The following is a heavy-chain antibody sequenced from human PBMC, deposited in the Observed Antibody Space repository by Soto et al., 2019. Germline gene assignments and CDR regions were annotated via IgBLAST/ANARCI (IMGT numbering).Heavy chain of an antibody. CDR1: GFTFSSYS. V-gene: IGHV3-21*01. CDR2: ISSSSSYI. Sequence: EVQLVESGGGLVKPGGSLRLSCAASGFTFSSYSMNWVRQAPGKGLEWVSSISSSSSYIYYADSVKGRFTISRDNAKNSLSLKRNGLRGEDTAVYYCARWIQLWLREARYYDYGMDVWGQGTTVTVSS. J-gene: IGHJ6*02. CDR3: ARWIQLWLREARYYDYGMDV. D-gene: IGHD5-18*01.